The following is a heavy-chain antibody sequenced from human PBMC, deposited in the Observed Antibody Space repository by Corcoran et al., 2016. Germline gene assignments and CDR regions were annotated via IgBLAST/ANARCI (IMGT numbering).Heavy chain of an antibody. J-gene: IGHJ6*02. CDR3: AKVVPAATNYYYYYGMDV. CDR2: ISYDGINK. V-gene: IGHV3-30*18. CDR1: GFTFSSYG. Sequence: QVQLVESGGGVVQPGRSLRLSCAASGFTFSSYGMHWVRQAPGKGLEWVAVISYDGINKYYADSVKGRFTISRDNSKNTLYLQMNSLRAEETAVYYCAKVVPAATNYYYYYGMDVWGQGTTVTVSS. D-gene: IGHD2-2*01.